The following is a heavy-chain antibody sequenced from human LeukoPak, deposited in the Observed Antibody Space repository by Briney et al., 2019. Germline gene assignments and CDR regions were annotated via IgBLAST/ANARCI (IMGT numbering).Heavy chain of an antibody. V-gene: IGHV1-69*13. CDR3: ARPPYPYYYDSSDEWAFDI. J-gene: IGHJ3*02. D-gene: IGHD3-22*01. CDR2: NIPPFGTP. CDR1: GGMFSTTA. Sequence: SVKVSCKASGGMFSTTAINWIRQAPGQGLEWMGGNIPPFGTPDYAQKFQGRVTITADESTSTVYMEMTSLTSEDTAVYYCARPPYPYYYDSSDEWAFDIWGQGTMVTVSS.